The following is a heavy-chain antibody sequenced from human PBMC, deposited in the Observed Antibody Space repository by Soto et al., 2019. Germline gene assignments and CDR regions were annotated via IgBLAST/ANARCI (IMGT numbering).Heavy chain of an antibody. J-gene: IGHJ4*02. V-gene: IGHV1-69*13. D-gene: IGHD5-12*01. CDR1: GGSFSNFG. Sequence: SAVKVSCKASGGSFSNFGISWGRQAPGQGLEWMGGIVPVFGRPNYAQRFRGRLTITADESTSTGYMELISLGSDDTAVYYCAREGSGYNFWGEGTQVTASS. CDR2: IVPVFGRP. CDR3: AREGSGYNF.